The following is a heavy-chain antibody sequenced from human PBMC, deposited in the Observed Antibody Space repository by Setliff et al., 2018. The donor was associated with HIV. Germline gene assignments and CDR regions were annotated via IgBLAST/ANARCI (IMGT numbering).Heavy chain of an antibody. CDR2: INHSGSI. J-gene: IGHJ6*03. D-gene: IGHD6-13*01. V-gene: IGHV4-34*01. CDR1: GGSFSGYS. CDR3: AGGTTGYSTIWYRNGLTYYYYMDV. Sequence: SETLSLTCSVYGGSFSGYSWTWIRQAPGKGLEWIGEINHSGSISYNPSLKSRVTMSVDTSKNQFSPKLSSVTAADTAVFYCAGGTTGYSTIWYRNGLTYYYYMDVWGKGTKVTVS.